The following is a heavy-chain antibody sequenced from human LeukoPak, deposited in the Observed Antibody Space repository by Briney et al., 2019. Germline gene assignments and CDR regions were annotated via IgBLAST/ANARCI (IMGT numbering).Heavy chain of an antibody. V-gene: IGHV4-34*01. CDR3: ARGGQDYGDYVSATEIDY. CDR2: INHSGST. D-gene: IGHD4-17*01. Sequence: SETLSLTCAVYGGSFSGYYWSWIRQPPGKGLEWIGEINHSGSTNYNPSLKNRVTISVDTSKNQFSLKLSSVTAADTAVYYCARGGQDYGDYVSATEIDYWGQGTLVTVSS. CDR1: GGSFSGYY. J-gene: IGHJ4*02.